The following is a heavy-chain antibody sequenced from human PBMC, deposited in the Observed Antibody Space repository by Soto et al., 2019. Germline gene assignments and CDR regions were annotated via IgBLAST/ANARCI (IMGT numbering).Heavy chain of an antibody. CDR1: GGSISSYY. V-gene: IGHV4-59*01. Sequence: PSETLSLTCTVSGGSISSYYWSWIRQPPGKGLEWIGYIYYSGSTNYNPSLKSRVTISVDTSKNQFSLKLSSVTAADTAVYYCARRWGGTFDYGGQGTLVTVSS. CDR3: ARRWGGTFDY. D-gene: IGHD2-21*01. J-gene: IGHJ4*02. CDR2: IYYSGST.